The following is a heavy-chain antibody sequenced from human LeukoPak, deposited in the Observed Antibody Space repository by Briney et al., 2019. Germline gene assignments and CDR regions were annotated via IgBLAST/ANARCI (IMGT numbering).Heavy chain of an antibody. Sequence: GASVKVSCKASGYTFTSYAMNWVRQAPGQGLEWMGWINTNTGNPTYAQGFTGRFVFSLDTSVNTAYLQTSSLKAEDTALYYCARGDDILTGSLNPWGQGTLVTVSS. CDR3: ARGDDILTGSLNP. D-gene: IGHD3-9*01. CDR1: GYTFTSYA. J-gene: IGHJ4*02. CDR2: INTNTGNP. V-gene: IGHV7-4-1*02.